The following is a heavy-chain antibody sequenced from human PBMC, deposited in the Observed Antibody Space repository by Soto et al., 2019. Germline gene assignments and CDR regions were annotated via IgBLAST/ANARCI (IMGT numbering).Heavy chain of an antibody. Sequence: GSLRLSCSASGFTFSSYAMHWVRQAPGKGLEYVSAISSNGGSTYYADSVKGRFTISRDNSKNTLYLQMSSLRAEDTAVYYCVKEPGVSGSYFFQEYYFDYWGQGTLVTVS. CDR1: GFTFSSYA. J-gene: IGHJ4*02. V-gene: IGHV3-64D*06. CDR2: ISSNGGST. D-gene: IGHD3-10*01. CDR3: VKEPGVSGSYFFQEYYFDY.